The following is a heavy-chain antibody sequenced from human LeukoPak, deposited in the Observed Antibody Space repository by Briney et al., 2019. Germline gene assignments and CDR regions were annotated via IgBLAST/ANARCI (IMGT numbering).Heavy chain of an antibody. CDR3: AKDPGANYYCYMDV. V-gene: IGHV3-30*02. D-gene: IGHD7-27*01. CDR1: GFTFSSYG. Sequence: TGGSLRLSCAASGFTFSSYGMHWVRQAPGKGLEWVALIQDDGSNKYYADSVKGRFTFSRDNSKNTLYLQMNSLRAEDTGVYYCAKDPGANYYCYMDVWGKGTTVTVSS. J-gene: IGHJ6*03. CDR2: IQDDGSNK.